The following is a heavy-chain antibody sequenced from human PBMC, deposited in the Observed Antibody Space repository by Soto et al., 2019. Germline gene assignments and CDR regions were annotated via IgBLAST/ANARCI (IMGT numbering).Heavy chain of an antibody. V-gene: IGHV4-59*01. CDR3: ARGSRELLRGYYFDC. Sequence: PSETLSLTCTVSGGSISSYYWSWIRQPPGKGLEWIGYIYYSGSTNYNPSLKSRVTISVDTSKNQFSLKLSSVTAADTAVYYCARGSRELLRGYYFDCWGQGTLVTVS. J-gene: IGHJ4*02. CDR1: GGSISSYY. D-gene: IGHD1-26*01. CDR2: IYYSGST.